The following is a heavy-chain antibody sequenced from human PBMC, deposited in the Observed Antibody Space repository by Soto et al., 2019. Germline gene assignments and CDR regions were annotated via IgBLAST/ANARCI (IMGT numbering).Heavy chain of an antibody. D-gene: IGHD2-15*01. J-gene: IGHJ5*02. CDR3: VRGGGGGLFDP. CDR2: ISPGSRYP. V-gene: IGHV3-11*06. Sequence: GGSRRLSCAGSGFTFGASYMSCIRQAPGKWLEWLSYISPGSRYPAYADSVKGRFTISRDNAKRSLYLQMMSLTAEDTAIYYCVRGGGGGLFDPWGQGTMLTVSS. CDR1: GFTFGASY.